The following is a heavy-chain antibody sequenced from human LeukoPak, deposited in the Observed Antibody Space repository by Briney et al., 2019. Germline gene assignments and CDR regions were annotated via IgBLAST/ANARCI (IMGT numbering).Heavy chain of an antibody. J-gene: IGHJ3*02. Sequence: SQTLSLTCAISGDSVSSNSVAWNWIRHSPSRGLEWLGRTYYRSKWYNDYDVSVKSRITISPDTYKNQFSLQLKSVPREDTAVYYCARYPGVAATRLDAFDIWGQGTMVTVSS. V-gene: IGHV6-1*01. D-gene: IGHD6-13*01. CDR1: GDSVSSNSVA. CDR2: TYYRSKWYN. CDR3: ARYPGVAATRLDAFDI.